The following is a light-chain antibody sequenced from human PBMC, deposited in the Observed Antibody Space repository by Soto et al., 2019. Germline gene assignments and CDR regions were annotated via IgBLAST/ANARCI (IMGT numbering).Light chain of an antibody. CDR2: DAS. Sequence: SPGTPSLSQKDTAPLSCSASQSVSSTSAWYQQKPGQAPRLLIYDASSGATGIPARFSGSGSRTDFPLTISILEPEDFAVYYCQQRSNLPITFGQVRRLAIK. CDR3: QQRSNLPIT. V-gene: IGKV3-11*01. J-gene: IGKJ5*01. CDR1: QSVSST.